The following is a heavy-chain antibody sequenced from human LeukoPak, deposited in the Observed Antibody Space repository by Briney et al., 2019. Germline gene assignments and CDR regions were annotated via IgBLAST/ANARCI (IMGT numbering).Heavy chain of an antibody. CDR3: ARDGDIVVVPAAMEGFDY. V-gene: IGHV3-30*02. D-gene: IGHD2-2*01. Sequence: GGSLRLSCAAPGFTFSSYGMHWVRQAPGKGLEWVAFIRYDGSNKYYADSVKGRFTISRDNSKNTLYLQMNSLRAEDTAVYYCARDGDIVVVPAAMEGFDYWGQGTLVTVSS. J-gene: IGHJ4*02. CDR2: IRYDGSNK. CDR1: GFTFSSYG.